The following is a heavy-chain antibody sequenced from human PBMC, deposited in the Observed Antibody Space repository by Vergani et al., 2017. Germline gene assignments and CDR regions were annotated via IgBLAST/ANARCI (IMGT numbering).Heavy chain of an antibody. CDR2: ISLNSGSI. J-gene: IGHJ3*02. CDR3: AKGHKPNNRGGYAFDI. CDR1: GFTFDDYA. D-gene: IGHD7-27*01. V-gene: IGHV3-9*01. Sequence: EVQLVESGGGLVQPGRSLRLSCAASGFTFDDYAMHWVRQAPGKGLEWVPGISLNSGSIGYADSVKGRFAISRDNAKNSLYLQINSLRAEDTALYYCAKGHKPNNRGGYAFDIWGQGTMVTVSS.